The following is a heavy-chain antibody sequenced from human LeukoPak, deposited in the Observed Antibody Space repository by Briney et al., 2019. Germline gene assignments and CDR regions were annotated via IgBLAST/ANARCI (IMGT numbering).Heavy chain of an antibody. CDR1: GYTFTIYY. D-gene: IGHD6-6*01. CDR2: INPSGGST. CDR3: ARDSSSSAGRNGMDV. V-gene: IGHV1-46*01. J-gene: IGHJ6*02. Sequence: AASVKVSCKASGYTFTIYYMHWVRQAPGQGLEWMGIINPSGGSTSYAQKFQGRVTMTRDTSTSTVYMELSSLKSEDTAVYYCARDSSSSAGRNGMDVWGQGTTVTVSS.